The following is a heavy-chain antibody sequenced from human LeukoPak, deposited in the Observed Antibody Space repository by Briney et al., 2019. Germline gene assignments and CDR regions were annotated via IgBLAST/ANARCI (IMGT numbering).Heavy chain of an antibody. J-gene: IGHJ4*02. CDR1: GGSISSSSYY. D-gene: IGHD6-13*01. Sequence: SETLSLTCTVSGGSISSSSYYWGWIRQPPGKGLEWIGSLYYSGSTYYKPSLTGRVTISVDTSKNQFSLKLTSVTAADTAVYYCVFLSAAAGPADYWGQGTLVTVSS. V-gene: IGHV4-39*01. CDR2: LYYSGST. CDR3: VFLSAAAGPADY.